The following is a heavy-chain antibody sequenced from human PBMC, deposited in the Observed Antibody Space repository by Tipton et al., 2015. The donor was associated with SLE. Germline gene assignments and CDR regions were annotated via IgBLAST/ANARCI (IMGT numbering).Heavy chain of an antibody. V-gene: IGHV3-21*03. Sequence: SLRLSCTASGFTFSDYAMNWVRQAPGKGLEWVSSVSSSSSYIYYADSLKGRFTVSRDNARHSLYLQMNSLRAEDTAVYYCARLRGGEYFFDYWGQGTLVTVSS. CDR2: VSSSSSYI. D-gene: IGHD3-16*01. CDR3: ARLRGGEYFFDY. CDR1: GFTFSDYA. J-gene: IGHJ4*02.